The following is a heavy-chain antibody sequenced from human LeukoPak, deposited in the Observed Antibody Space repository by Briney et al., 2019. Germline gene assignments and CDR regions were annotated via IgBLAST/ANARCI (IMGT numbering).Heavy chain of an antibody. CDR1: GGTFSSYA. Sequence: SVKVSCKASGGTFSSYAISWVRQAPGQGLEWMGGIIPIFGTANYAQKFQGRVTITADKSTSTAYMELSSLRSEDTAVYYCARAQPGGIAAAGWLRFDPWGQGTLVTVSS. J-gene: IGHJ5*02. CDR3: ARAQPGGIAAAGWLRFDP. V-gene: IGHV1-69*06. CDR2: IIPIFGTA. D-gene: IGHD6-13*01.